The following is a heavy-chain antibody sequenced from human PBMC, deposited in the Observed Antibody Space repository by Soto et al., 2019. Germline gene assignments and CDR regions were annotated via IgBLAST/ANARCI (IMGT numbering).Heavy chain of an antibody. CDR3: ARAGCSSTSCYYYYYYMDV. Sequence: GASVKVSCKASGYTFTSYDINWVRQATGHGLEWMGWMNPNSGNTGYAQKFQGRVTMTRNTSISTAYMELSSLRSEDTAVYYCARAGCSSTSCYYYYYYMDVWGKGTTVTVSS. CDR2: MNPNSGNT. D-gene: IGHD2-2*01. V-gene: IGHV1-8*01. CDR1: GYTFTSYD. J-gene: IGHJ6*03.